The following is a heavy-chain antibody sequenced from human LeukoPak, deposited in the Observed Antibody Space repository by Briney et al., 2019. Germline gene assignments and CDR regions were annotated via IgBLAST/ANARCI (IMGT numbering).Heavy chain of an antibody. V-gene: IGHV1-8*01. J-gene: IGHJ4*02. D-gene: IGHD1-26*01. CDR1: GYTFTSYD. CDR3: ARCPPSGSYACVH. CDR2: MNPTSGNT. Sequence: ASVKVSCKASGYTFTSYDINWVRQATGQGLEWMGWMNPTSGNTDYAQKFQGRVTMTRNTSISTAYMELSSLRSEDTVVYYCARCPPSGSYACVHWGQGTLVTVSS.